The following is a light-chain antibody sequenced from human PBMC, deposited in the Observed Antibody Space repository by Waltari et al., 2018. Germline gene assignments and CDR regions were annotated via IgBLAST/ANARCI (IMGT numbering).Light chain of an antibody. J-gene: IGKJ2*01. CDR3: QQSSRMPYT. Sequence: DIQITQCPSSLSASVEDTLTIFCRASQSIGVYFNWYQQKPGKPPQVLIYAASELESGVPSRVSGGGSGTDFSLTISSLQPDDSATYYCQQSSRMPYTFGQGTKLEI. CDR1: QSIGVY. V-gene: IGKV1-39*01. CDR2: AAS.